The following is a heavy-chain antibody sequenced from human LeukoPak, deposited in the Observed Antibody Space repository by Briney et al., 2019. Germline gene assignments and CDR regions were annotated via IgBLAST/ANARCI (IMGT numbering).Heavy chain of an antibody. CDR2: ISSSTSYM. CDR1: GFSFSSFS. Sequence: GGSLRLSCAASGFSFSSFSMNWVHQAPGKGLEWVSFISSSTSYMYYADSVKGRFTISRDNAKNSLYLQMNSLRAEDTAVYYCARGMGSSRSSIDYWGQGTVVTVSS. D-gene: IGHD1-26*01. CDR3: ARGMGSSRSSIDY. J-gene: IGHJ4*02. V-gene: IGHV3-21*01.